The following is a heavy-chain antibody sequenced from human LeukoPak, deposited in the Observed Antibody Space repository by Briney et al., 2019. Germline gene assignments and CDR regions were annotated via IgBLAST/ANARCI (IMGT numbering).Heavy chain of an antibody. CDR2: IRYDGSNK. D-gene: IGHD3-10*01. J-gene: IGHJ4*02. CDR1: GFTFSSYG. Sequence: PGGSLRLSCAASGFTFSSYGMHWVRQAPGKGLEWVAFIRYDGSNKYYADSVKGRFTISRDNSKNTLYLQMNSLRAEDTAVYYCAIDKTLLWFGETYFDYWGQGTLVTVSS. CDR3: AIDKTLLWFGETYFDY. V-gene: IGHV3-30*02.